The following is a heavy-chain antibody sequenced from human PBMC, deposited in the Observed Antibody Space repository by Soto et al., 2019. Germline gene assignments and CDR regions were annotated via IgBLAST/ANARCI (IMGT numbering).Heavy chain of an antibody. CDR1: GYTFTNYG. Sequence: ASVKVSCKAAGYTFTNYGISWVRQAPGQGLEWMGWIVTYNGNTQSTQKLQGRVTMTTDTSTSTAYMELRSLRSDDTAVYYCARTYCSSARCYSDYWGQGTLVTVSS. CDR2: IVTYNGNT. J-gene: IGHJ4*02. CDR3: ARTYCSSARCYSDY. D-gene: IGHD2-2*01. V-gene: IGHV1-18*01.